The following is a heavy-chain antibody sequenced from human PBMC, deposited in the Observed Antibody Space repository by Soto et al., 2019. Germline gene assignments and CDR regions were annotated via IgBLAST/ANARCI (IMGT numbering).Heavy chain of an antibody. CDR3: ARGGRGSRYAFDI. J-gene: IGHJ3*02. D-gene: IGHD5-12*01. Sequence: ASVKVSCKASGYTFTGYYMHLVRQAPGQGLEWMAWINPNSGGTNYAQKFQGWVTMTRDTSISTAYMELSRLRSDDTAVYYCARGGRGSRYAFDIWGQGTMVTVSS. V-gene: IGHV1-2*04. CDR1: GYTFTGYY. CDR2: INPNSGGT.